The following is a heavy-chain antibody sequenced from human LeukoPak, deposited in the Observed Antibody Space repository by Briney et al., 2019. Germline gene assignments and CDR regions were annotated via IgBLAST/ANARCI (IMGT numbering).Heavy chain of an antibody. J-gene: IGHJ6*02. CDR1: GFTFSSYS. Sequence: PGGSLRLSCAASGFTFSSYSMNWVRQAPGKGLEWVSYISSSSSTIYYADSVKGRFTISRDNAKNSLYLQMNSLRAEDTAVYYCARDDAQLGMDVWGQGTTVTVSS. V-gene: IGHV3-48*01. CDR2: ISSSSSTI. D-gene: IGHD5-24*01. CDR3: ARDDAQLGMDV.